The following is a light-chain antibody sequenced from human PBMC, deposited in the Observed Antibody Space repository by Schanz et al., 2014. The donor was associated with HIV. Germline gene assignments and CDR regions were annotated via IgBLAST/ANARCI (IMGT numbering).Light chain of an antibody. V-gene: IGLV2-14*03. J-gene: IGLJ3*02. Sequence: QSALTQPASVSGSPGQSITISCTGTSSDVGGYKYVSWYQQHPGKAPKLMIYDVNVRPSGVSNRFSGSKSGNTASLTISGLQAEDEGDYYCASYANSDTWVFGGGTKLTVL. CDR1: SSDVGGYKY. CDR2: DVN. CDR3: ASYANSDTWV.